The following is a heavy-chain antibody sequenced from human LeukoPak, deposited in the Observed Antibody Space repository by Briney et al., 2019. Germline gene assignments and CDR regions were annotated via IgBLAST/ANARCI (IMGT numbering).Heavy chain of an antibody. D-gene: IGHD3-16*02. CDR1: GFTFSEQY. J-gene: IGHJ5*02. V-gene: IGHV3-11*01. Sequence: EGSLRLSCAASGFTFSEQYMSWIRQAPGEGLEWVSYISSSSNIYYADSVKGRFTISRDNAKNSVYLQMNSLRAEDTAVYYCARFLSGRRWFDPWGQGTLVTVSS. CDR3: ARFLSGRRWFDP. CDR2: ISSSSNI.